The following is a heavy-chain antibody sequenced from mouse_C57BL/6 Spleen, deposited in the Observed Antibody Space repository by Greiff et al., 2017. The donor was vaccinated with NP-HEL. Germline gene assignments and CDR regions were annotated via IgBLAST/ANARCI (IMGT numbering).Heavy chain of an antibody. D-gene: IGHD2-4*01. Sequence: VQLQQSGAELVKPGASVKLSCTASGFNIKDYYMHWVKQRTEQGLEWMGRIDPEDGETKYAPKLQGKATITADTSSNTAYLQLSSLTSEDTDVYYCASTIYDDYGFAYWGKGTLVTVSA. J-gene: IGHJ3*01. CDR3: ASTIYDDYGFAY. CDR2: IDPEDGET. CDR1: GFNIKDYY. V-gene: IGHV14-2*01.